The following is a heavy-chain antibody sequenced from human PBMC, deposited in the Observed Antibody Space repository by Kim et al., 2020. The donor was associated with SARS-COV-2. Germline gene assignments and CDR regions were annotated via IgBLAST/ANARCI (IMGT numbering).Heavy chain of an antibody. D-gene: IGHD6-13*01. Sequence: GGSLRLSCAASGFTFSSYGMHWVRQAPGKGLEWVAVIWYDGSNTYYADSVKGRFTISRDNSKNTLYLQMNSLRAEDTAVYYCARGGANSSWYGDHSYDYGMDVWGHGTTVIVAS. V-gene: IGHV3-33*01. J-gene: IGHJ6*02. CDR2: IWYDGSNT. CDR3: ARGGANSSWYGDHSYDYGMDV. CDR1: GFTFSSYG.